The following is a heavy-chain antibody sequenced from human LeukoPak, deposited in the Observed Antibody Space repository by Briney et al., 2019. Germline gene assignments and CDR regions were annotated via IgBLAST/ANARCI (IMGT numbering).Heavy chain of an antibody. J-gene: IGHJ5*02. CDR3: AKDGWPGIAAEDNWFDP. CDR1: GFTFSSYG. D-gene: IGHD6-13*01. CDR2: ISYDGSNK. V-gene: IGHV3-30*18. Sequence: GGSLRLSCAASGFTFSSYGMHWVRRAPGEGLEWVAVISYDGSNKYYADSVKGRFTISRDNSKNTLYLQMNSLRAEDTAVYYCAKDGWPGIAAEDNWFDPWGQGTLVTVSS.